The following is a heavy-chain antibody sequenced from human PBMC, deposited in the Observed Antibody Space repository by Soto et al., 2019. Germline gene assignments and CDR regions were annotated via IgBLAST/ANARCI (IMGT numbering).Heavy chain of an antibody. CDR1: GYSFTSYW. CDR2: IDPSDSYT. V-gene: IGHV5-10-1*01. Sequence: GESLKISCKCSGYSFTSYWISWVRQMPGKGLEWMGRIDPSDSYTNYSPSFQGHVTISADKSISTAYLQWSSLKASDTAMYYCARRSVPATYYYYGMDVWGQGTTVTVSS. D-gene: IGHD2-2*01. CDR3: ARRSVPATYYYYGMDV. J-gene: IGHJ6*02.